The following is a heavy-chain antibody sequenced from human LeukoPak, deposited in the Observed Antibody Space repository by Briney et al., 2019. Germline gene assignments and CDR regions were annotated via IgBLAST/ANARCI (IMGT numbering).Heavy chain of an antibody. CDR3: ARDLTSTPYWELDY. CDR2: INPKSGDT. V-gene: IGHV1-2*02. Sequence: ASVKVSCKASGYTLIDYYIHWVRQAPGQGLEWMGWINPKSGDTQYAEKFQGRVTMTRDTSISTACMELTRLTSDDTALYFCARDLTSTPYWELDYWGQGTLVTVSS. CDR1: GYTLIDYY. D-gene: IGHD1-26*01. J-gene: IGHJ4*02.